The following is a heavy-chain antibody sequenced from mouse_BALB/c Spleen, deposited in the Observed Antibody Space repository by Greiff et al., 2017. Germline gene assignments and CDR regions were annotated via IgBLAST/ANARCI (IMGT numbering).Heavy chain of an antibody. CDR3: ARKYDDYDGYYAMDY. CDR1: GYTFTDYA. J-gene: IGHJ4*01. V-gene: IGHV1S137*01. CDR2: ISTYYGDA. Sequence: QVQLKESGAELVRPGVSVKISCKGSGYTFTDYAMHWVKQSHAKSLEWIGVISTYYGDASYNQKFKGKATMTVDKSSSTAYMELARLTSEDSAIYYCARKYDDYDGYYAMDYWGQGTSVTVSS. D-gene: IGHD2-4*01.